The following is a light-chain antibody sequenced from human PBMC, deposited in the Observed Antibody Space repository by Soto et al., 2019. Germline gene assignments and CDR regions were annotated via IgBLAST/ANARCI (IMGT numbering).Light chain of an antibody. CDR3: CSYADNNTYV. CDR1: SSDIGNFRP. J-gene: IGLJ1*01. Sequence: QSALAQPASVSGSPGQSITISCTGTSSDIGNFRPVSWYQQHPGKVPKVVMFEVNKRPSWASNRLSGSRSGKTASLTISGLQTEDEADYYCCSYADNNTYVFGSGTKVTVL. V-gene: IGLV2-23*02. CDR2: EVN.